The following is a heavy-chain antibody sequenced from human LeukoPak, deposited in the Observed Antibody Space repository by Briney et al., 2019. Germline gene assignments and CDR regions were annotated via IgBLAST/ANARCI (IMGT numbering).Heavy chain of an antibody. CDR1: GGSISSYY. CDR3: ARTAYVNYYDSSGYYPYVFDI. D-gene: IGHD3-22*01. V-gene: IGHV4-59*01. Sequence: SETLSLTCTVSGGSISSYYWSWIRQPPGKGLEWIGYIYYSGSTNYNPSLKSRVTISVDTSKNQFSLKLSSVTAADTAVYYCARTAYVNYYDSSGYYPYVFDIWGQGTMVTVSS. J-gene: IGHJ3*02. CDR2: IYYSGST.